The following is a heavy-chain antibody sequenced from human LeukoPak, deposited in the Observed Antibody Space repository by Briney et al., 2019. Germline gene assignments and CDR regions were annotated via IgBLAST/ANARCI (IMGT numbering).Heavy chain of an antibody. D-gene: IGHD3-3*01. CDR2: IYHSGST. Sequence: SETLSLTCTVSGASVTSDGYYWSWIRQPPGKGLEWIGYIYHSGSTYYSPSLQSRVTISVDTSKNQFSLKLSSVTAADTAVYYCAREFWSGHYTYAFDIWGQGTMVTVSS. V-gene: IGHV4-30-2*01. J-gene: IGHJ3*02. CDR3: AREFWSGHYTYAFDI. CDR1: GASVTSDGYY.